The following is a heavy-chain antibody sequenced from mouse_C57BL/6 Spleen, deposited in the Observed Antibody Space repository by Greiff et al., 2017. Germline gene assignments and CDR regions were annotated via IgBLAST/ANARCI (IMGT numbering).Heavy chain of an antibody. V-gene: IGHV1-82*01. Sequence: QVQLKESGPELVKPGASVKISCKASGYAISSSWMNWVKQRPGKGLEWIGRIYPGDGDTNYNGKFKGKATLTADKSSSTAYMQLSSLTSEDSAVYFCARESYGSWGKGTTLTVSS. CDR2: IYPGDGDT. J-gene: IGHJ2*01. CDR3: ARESYGS. D-gene: IGHD2-1*01. CDR1: GYAISSSW.